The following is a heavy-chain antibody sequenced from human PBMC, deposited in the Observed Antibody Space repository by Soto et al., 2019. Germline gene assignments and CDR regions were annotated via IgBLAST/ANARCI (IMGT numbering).Heavy chain of an antibody. CDR2: ISYDGSNK. D-gene: IGHD1-26*01. V-gene: IGHV3-30-3*01. Sequence: PGGSLRLSCAASGFTFSSYAMHWVRQAPGKGLEWVAVISYDGSNKYYADSVKGRFTISRDNSKNTLYLQMNSLRAEDTAVYYCARERGLRRAGIVGATTGNWFDPWGQGTLVTVSS. CDR1: GFTFSSYA. J-gene: IGHJ5*02. CDR3: ARERGLRRAGIVGATTGNWFDP.